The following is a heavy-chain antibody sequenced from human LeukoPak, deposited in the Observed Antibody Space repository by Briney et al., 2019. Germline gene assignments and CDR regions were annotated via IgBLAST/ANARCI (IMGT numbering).Heavy chain of an antibody. D-gene: IGHD3-10*01. CDR1: GFNFSDYA. CDR3: AKDLGTMVRGVITPYYFDY. CDR2: ISGSGGST. V-gene: IGHV3-23*01. J-gene: IGHJ4*02. Sequence: PGRSLRLSCVGTGFNFSDYAMHWVRQVPGTGLEWVSAISGSGGSTYYADSVKGRFTISRDNSKNTLYLQMNSLRAEDTAVYYCAKDLGTMVRGVITPYYFDYWGQGTLVTVSS.